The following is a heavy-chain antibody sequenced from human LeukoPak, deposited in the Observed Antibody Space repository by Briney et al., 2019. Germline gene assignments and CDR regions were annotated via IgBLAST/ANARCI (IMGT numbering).Heavy chain of an antibody. Sequence: PGGSLRLSCAVSGFTFNTYGMHWVRQAPGKGLEWVAVIWSDGSYKYYADSVKGRFTISRDNSKNTLYLQMNSLRAEDTAVYYCAKDRGYSYGYFDYWGQGTLVTVSS. D-gene: IGHD5-18*01. CDR3: AKDRGYSYGYFDY. V-gene: IGHV3-30*02. J-gene: IGHJ4*02. CDR2: IWSDGSYK. CDR1: GFTFNTYG.